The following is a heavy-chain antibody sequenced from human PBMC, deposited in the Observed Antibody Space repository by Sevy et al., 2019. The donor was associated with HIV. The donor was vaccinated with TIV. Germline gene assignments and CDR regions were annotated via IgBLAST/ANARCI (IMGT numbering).Heavy chain of an antibody. CDR2: IYGSGGVT. CDR1: GFTFTSYA. CDR3: AGGRYDSSGSFDALDI. V-gene: IGHV3-23*01. J-gene: IGHJ3*02. Sequence: GGSLRLSCKPSGFTFTSYAMNWVRQAPGKGLEWISTIYGSGGVTYYADSVKGRFTISRDKSKNTLYLQMNSLRTEDTALYYCAGGRYDSSGSFDALDICGQGTMVTVSS. D-gene: IGHD3-22*01.